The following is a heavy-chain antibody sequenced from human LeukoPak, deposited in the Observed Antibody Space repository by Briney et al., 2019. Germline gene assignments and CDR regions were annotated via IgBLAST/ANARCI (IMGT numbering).Heavy chain of an antibody. CDR1: GGSFSGYY. Sequence: PSETLSLTCAVYGGSFSGYYWSWIRQPPGTGLEWLGEINHSGSTNYNPSLKSRVTIPVDTSKNQFSLKLSSVTAADTAVYYCARWGYDILTGLTFDYWGQGTLVTVSS. D-gene: IGHD3-9*01. CDR3: ARWGYDILTGLTFDY. CDR2: INHSGST. V-gene: IGHV4-34*01. J-gene: IGHJ4*02.